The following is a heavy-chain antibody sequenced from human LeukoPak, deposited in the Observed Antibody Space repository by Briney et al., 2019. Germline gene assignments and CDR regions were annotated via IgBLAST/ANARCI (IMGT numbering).Heavy chain of an antibody. Sequence: PSQTLSLTCTVSGGSISSGSYHWSWIRQPAGKGLEWIGRIYTSGSTNYNPSLKSRVTISIDTSKNQFSLYLRSVTAADTAVYYCARVVVVPPQISYYMDVWGKGTTVTVSS. CDR3: ARVVVVPPQISYYMDV. J-gene: IGHJ6*03. CDR2: IYTSGST. V-gene: IGHV4-61*02. D-gene: IGHD2-2*01. CDR1: GGSISSGSYH.